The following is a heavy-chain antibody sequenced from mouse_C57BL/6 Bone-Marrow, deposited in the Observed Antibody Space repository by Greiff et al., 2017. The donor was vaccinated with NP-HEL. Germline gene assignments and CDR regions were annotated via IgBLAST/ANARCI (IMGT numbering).Heavy chain of an antibody. CDR2: LYPGRGRT. CDR1: GYTFTSYW. J-gene: IGHJ2*01. CDR3: AREDSNAYFDY. V-gene: IGHV1-55*01. Sequence: QVQLQQPGAELVKPGASVKMSCKASGYTFTSYWITWVKQRPGQGLALLCDLYPGRGRTNYHAPFTSKATLTVDTSSSTAYMQLSSLTSEDSAVYYCAREDSNAYFDYWGQGTTLTVSS. D-gene: IGHD2-5*01.